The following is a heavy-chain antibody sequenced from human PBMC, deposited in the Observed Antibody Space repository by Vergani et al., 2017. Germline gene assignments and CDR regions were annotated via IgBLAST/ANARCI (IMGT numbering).Heavy chain of an antibody. D-gene: IGHD1-1*01. Sequence: QVQSVESEGGVVQPGRSLTLSCVASGFTFSSHGMHWVRQAPGKGLEWVAVIWYDGSNKYYGDSVKGRFTISRDNSKNTLYLQMNSLRVEDTAVYYCARRGNEKRRDSWGQGTLVTVSS. CDR1: GFTFSSHG. V-gene: IGHV3-33*01. J-gene: IGHJ5*01. CDR3: ARRGNEKRRDS. CDR2: IWYDGSNK.